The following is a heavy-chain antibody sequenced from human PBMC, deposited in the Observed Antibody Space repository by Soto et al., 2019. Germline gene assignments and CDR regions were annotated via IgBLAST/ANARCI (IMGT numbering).Heavy chain of an antibody. V-gene: IGHV3-48*03. CDR1: GFSFSGYG. J-gene: IGHJ4*02. CDR2: ISSSGSLI. CDR3: ATTVTTVDY. Sequence: PGGSLRLSCAASGFSFSGYGMNWVRQAPGKGLEWISYISSSGSLIYYADSLKGRFTISRDNAKNSLYLQMNSLRAEDTAVYYCATTVTTVDYWGQGTL. D-gene: IGHD4-17*01.